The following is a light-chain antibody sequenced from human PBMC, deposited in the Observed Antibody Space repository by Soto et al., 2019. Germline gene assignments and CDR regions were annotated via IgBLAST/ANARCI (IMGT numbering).Light chain of an antibody. V-gene: IGLV1-44*01. CDR1: SSNVGGNP. CDR3: ASWADSLNGPV. CDR2: TNT. J-gene: IGLJ1*01. Sequence: QSVLTQPPSASGTPGQRVTISCSGSSSNVGGNPVNWYQHVPTTAPKLLIYTNTQRPSGVPDRFSGSKSGTSASLAISGLQPEDEAEYYCASWADSLNGPVFGTGTKVTVL.